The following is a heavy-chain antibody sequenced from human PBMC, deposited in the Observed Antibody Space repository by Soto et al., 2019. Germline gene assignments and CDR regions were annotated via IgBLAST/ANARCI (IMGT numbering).Heavy chain of an antibody. J-gene: IGHJ3*02. CDR2: ISGSGDRT. CDR1: GFTFSSYD. CDR3: AKRNIDSSTHGFDAFDI. Sequence: GGSLRLSCAASGFTFSSYDMNWVRQAPGKGLEWVSVISGSGDRTYYAHSVKGRFTISRDNSKNMLDLRMNSLRAEDTALYYCAKRNIDSSTHGFDAFDIWGPGTMVTVSS. V-gene: IGHV3-23*01. D-gene: IGHD6-13*01.